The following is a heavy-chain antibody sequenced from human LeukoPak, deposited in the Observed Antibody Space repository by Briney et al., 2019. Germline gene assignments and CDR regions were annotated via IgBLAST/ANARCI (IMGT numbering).Heavy chain of an antibody. CDR1: GFTFSSYW. CDR3: ARRGAVAATYYYDY. CDR2: ISPDGGNT. Sequence: GGSLRLSCAASGFTFSSYWMHWVRQAPGKGLVWVSRISPDGGNTDYAGSVKGRFTISRDNAKSTLYLQMNSLRADDTAVYYCARRGAVAATYYYDYWGQGTLVTVSS. V-gene: IGHV3-74*01. D-gene: IGHD6-19*01. J-gene: IGHJ4*02.